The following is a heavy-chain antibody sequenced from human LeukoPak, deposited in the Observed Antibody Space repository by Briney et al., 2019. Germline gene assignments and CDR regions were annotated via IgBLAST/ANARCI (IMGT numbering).Heavy chain of an antibody. CDR1: GFTVSSNY. J-gene: IGHJ6*04. CDR3: ARNGAYSMDV. V-gene: IGHV4-4*02. D-gene: IGHD4-17*01. CDR2: IFHSGYT. Sequence: PGGSLRLSCAASGFTVSSNYMSWVRQPPGKGLEWFGEIFHSGYTSYNPSLKSRVTISVDKSKNQFFLKLTSVTAADTAVYYCARNGAYSMDVWGKGATVTVSS.